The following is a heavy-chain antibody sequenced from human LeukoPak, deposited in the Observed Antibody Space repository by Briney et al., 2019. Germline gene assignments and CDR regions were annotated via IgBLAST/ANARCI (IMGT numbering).Heavy chain of an antibody. CDR3: TTEGLLWFGTMDV. Sequence: PGGSLRLSCAASGFTFNNAWMNWVRQAPGKGLEWVGRIKSKTDGGTTDYAAPVKGRFTISRDESKNTLYLQMNSLKTEDTAVYYCTTEGLLWFGTMDVWGKGTAVTISS. D-gene: IGHD3-10*01. CDR2: IKSKTDGGTT. CDR1: GFTFNNAW. V-gene: IGHV3-15*01. J-gene: IGHJ6*04.